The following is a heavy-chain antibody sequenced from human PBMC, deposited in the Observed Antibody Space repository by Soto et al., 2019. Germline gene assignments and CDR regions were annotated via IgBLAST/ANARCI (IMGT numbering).Heavy chain of an antibody. Sequence: ASVKVSCKASGYTFTTYYMRWVRQAPEQGLEWMGVINPYDGTTTYAQKFQGRVTMTRDTSASTVHMELSSLRFEDTAVYYCARALSSGYFHGGEDVRGQGTTVNV. CDR2: INPYDGTT. V-gene: IGHV1-46*01. CDR1: GYTFTTYY. J-gene: IGHJ6*02. D-gene: IGHD3-22*01. CDR3: ARALSSGYFHGGEDV.